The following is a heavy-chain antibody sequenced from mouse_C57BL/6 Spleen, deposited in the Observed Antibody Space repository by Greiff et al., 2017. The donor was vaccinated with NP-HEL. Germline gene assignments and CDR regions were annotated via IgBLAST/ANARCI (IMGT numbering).Heavy chain of an antibody. Sequence: VQGVESGPELVKPGASVKISCKASGYAFSSSWMNWVKQRPGKGLEWIGRIYPGDGDTNYNGKFKGKATLTADKSSSTAYMQLSSLTSEDSAVYFCARYSNSYYAMDYWGQGTSVTVSS. J-gene: IGHJ4*01. D-gene: IGHD2-5*01. CDR3: ARYSNSYYAMDY. CDR2: IYPGDGDT. V-gene: IGHV1-82*01. CDR1: GYAFSSSW.